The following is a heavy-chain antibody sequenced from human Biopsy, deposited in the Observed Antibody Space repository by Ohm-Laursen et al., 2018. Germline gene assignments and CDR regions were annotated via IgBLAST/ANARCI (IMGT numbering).Heavy chain of an antibody. J-gene: IGHJ4*02. Sequence: SSVKVSCKASGGTLITYAISWVRQAPGQGLEWMGRIIPILHVPTYAQSFQGRVTISTDKSTSTAYMELSGLRSEDTAVYYCASLEDRTFDKWGQGTLVTVSS. CDR2: IIPILHVP. V-gene: IGHV1-69*04. CDR3: ASLEDRTFDK. CDR1: GGTLITYA.